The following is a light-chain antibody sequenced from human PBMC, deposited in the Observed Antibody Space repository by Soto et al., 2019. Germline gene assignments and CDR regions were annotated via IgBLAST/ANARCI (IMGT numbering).Light chain of an antibody. Sequence: QSVLTQPPSPSGTPGQRVTISCSGGSSNIGSNTVNWYQQLPRTAPKLVIFSNNQRPSGVPDRFSGSKSGTSASLAISGLQSEDEADYYCAAWDDSLNAYVFGTGTKVTVL. CDR2: SNN. CDR1: SSNIGSNT. V-gene: IGLV1-44*01. J-gene: IGLJ1*01. CDR3: AAWDDSLNAYV.